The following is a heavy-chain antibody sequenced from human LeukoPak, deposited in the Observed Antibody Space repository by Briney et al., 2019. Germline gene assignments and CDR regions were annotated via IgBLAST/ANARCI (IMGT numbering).Heavy chain of an antibody. J-gene: IGHJ6*03. V-gene: IGHV4-4*02. D-gene: IGHD3-10*01. CDR3: ARLMVRGVRLYYYYYMDV. CDR1: GGSISSSNW. CDR2: IYHSGST. Sequence: PSETLSLTCAVSGGSISSSNWWSWVRQPPGKGLEWIGEIYHSGSTNYNPSLKSRVTISVDTSKNQFSLKLSSVTAADTAVYYCARLMVRGVRLYYYYYMDVWGKGTTVTVSS.